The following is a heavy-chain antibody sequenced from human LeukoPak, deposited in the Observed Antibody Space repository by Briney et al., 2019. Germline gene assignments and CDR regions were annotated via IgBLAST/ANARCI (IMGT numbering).Heavy chain of an antibody. CDR2: INHSGTT. D-gene: IGHD2-21*02. Sequence: SETLSLTCTVSGGSISNAYYYWAWIRQRPGKGLEWIGYINHSGTTYYNPSLKSRLTISVDTSKNQFSLNLNSVTAADTAVYFCAREGVLVTHLGDYSYYGLDVWGQGTTVTVSS. V-gene: IGHV4-31*03. J-gene: IGHJ6*02. CDR1: GGSISNAYYY. CDR3: AREGVLVTHLGDYSYYGLDV.